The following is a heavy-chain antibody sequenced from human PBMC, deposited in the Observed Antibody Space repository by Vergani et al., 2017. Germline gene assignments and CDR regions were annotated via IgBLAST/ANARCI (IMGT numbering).Heavy chain of an antibody. CDR2: ISSSSSYI. D-gene: IGHD6-13*01. Sequence: EVQLVESGGGIVKPGGSLRLSCAASGFTFSSYSMNWVRQAPGKGLEWVSSISSSSSYIYYADSVKGRFTISRDNAKNSLYLQMNSLRAEDTAVYYCARASSWYTFGFDYWGQGTLVTVSS. V-gene: IGHV3-21*01. CDR1: GFTFSSYS. CDR3: ARASSWYTFGFDY. J-gene: IGHJ4*02.